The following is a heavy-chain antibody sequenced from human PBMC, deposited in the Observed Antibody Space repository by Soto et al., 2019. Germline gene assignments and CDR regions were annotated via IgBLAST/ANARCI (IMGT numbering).Heavy chain of an antibody. J-gene: IGHJ6*02. CDR3: ARGRRQIVVVVAATLPYYGMDV. CDR2: INAGNGNT. V-gene: IGHV1-3*01. D-gene: IGHD2-15*01. CDR1: GYTFTSYA. Sequence: ASVKVSCKASGYTFTSYAMHWVRQAPGQRLEWMGWINAGNGNTKYSQKFQGRVTITRDTSASTAYMELSSLRSEDTAVYYCARGRRQIVVVVAATLPYYGMDVWGQGTTVTVSS.